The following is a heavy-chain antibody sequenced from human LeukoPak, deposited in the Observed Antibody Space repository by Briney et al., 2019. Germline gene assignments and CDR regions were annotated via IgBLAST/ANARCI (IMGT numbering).Heavy chain of an antibody. CDR1: GYSFTSYW. D-gene: IGHD5-12*01. CDR3: ATLTAYSGYDLWGYYFYY. CDR2: IYPGDSDT. Sequence: GESLKISCKGSGYSFTSYWIVWVRQMPGKGLEWMGIIYPGDSDTRYSPSFQGQVTISADKSISTAYLQWSSLKASDTAMYYCATLTAYSGYDLWGYYFYYWGLGTLVTVSS. J-gene: IGHJ4*02. V-gene: IGHV5-51*01.